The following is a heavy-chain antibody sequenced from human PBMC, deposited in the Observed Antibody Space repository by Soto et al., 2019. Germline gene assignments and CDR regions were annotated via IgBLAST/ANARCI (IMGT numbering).Heavy chain of an antibody. Sequence: GGSLRLSCAASGFTFSSYAMSWVRQAPGKGLEWVSAISGSGGSTYYADSVKGRFTISRDNSKNTLYLQMNSLRAEDTAVYYCAKVNSRGITIVRDAPFDSWGQGTLVTVSS. J-gene: IGHJ4*02. CDR3: AKVNSRGITIVRDAPFDS. CDR2: ISGSGGST. V-gene: IGHV3-23*01. CDR1: GFTFSSYA. D-gene: IGHD3-10*01.